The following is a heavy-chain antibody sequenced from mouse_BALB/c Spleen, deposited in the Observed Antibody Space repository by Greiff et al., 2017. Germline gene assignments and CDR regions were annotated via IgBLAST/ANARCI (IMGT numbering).Heavy chain of an antibody. CDR2: ISSGGSYT. D-gene: IGHD1-2*01. Sequence: EVQLVESGGDLVKPGGSLKLSCAASGFTFSSYGMSWVRQTPDQRLEWVATISSGGSYTYYPDSVKGRFTISRDNAKNTLYLQLSSLKSEDTAMYYCAILRPFAYWGQGTLVTVSA. V-gene: IGHV5-6*01. CDR3: AILRPFAY. CDR1: GFTFSSYG. J-gene: IGHJ3*01.